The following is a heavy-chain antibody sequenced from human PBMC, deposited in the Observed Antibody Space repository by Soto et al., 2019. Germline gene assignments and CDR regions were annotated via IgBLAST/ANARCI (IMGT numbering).Heavy chain of an antibody. CDR2: TYYRSKWYN. V-gene: IGHV6-1*01. J-gene: IGHJ6*02. Sequence: SQTLSLTCAISGDSVSSNSAAWNWIRQSPSRGLEWLGRTYYRSKWYNDYAVSVKSRITINPDTSNNQFSLQLNSVSPEDTVVYYFARDLGILTGYSLYYYYGMDVWGQGTTVTVSS. D-gene: IGHD3-9*01. CDR1: GDSVSSNSAA. CDR3: ARDLGILTGYSLYYYYGMDV.